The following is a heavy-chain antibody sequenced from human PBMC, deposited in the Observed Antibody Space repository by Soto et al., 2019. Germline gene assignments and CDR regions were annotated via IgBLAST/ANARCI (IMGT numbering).Heavy chain of an antibody. CDR3: ARGKWAGAATPIEY. V-gene: IGHV3-53*01. Sequence: EVQLVESGGGLIQPGGSLRLSCAASGFTVSSNYMSWGRQAPGKGLEWVSVSYSGGSTYYADSVKGRFTISRDNSKNTLSLQMNSLRAEDTAVYDCARGKWAGAATPIEYWGQGTLVTVSS. CDR2: SYSGGST. CDR1: GFTVSSNY. D-gene: IGHD2-15*01. J-gene: IGHJ4*02.